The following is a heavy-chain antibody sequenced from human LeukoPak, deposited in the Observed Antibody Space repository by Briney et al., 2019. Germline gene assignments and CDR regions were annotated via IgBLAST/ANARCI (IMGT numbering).Heavy chain of an antibody. V-gene: IGHV4-34*01. Sequence: SENLSLTCAVYGGSFSGYYWSWIRQPPGKGLEWIGEINHSGSTNYNPSLKSRVTISVDTSKNQFSLKLSSVTAADTAVYYCARQHPAAPYNWFDPWGQGTLVTVSS. J-gene: IGHJ5*02. CDR3: ARQHPAAPYNWFDP. CDR1: GGSFSGYY. D-gene: IGHD2-2*01. CDR2: INHSGST.